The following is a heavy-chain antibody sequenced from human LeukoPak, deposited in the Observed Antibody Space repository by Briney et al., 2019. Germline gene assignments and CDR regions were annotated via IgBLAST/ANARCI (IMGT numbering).Heavy chain of an antibody. V-gene: IGHV6-1*01. CDR1: GDSLSSNSAT. Sequence: SQTLSLTCALSGDSLSSNSATWAWLRQSPSRGLEWLGRTYYRSKLFNDYAVSVKSRITINPDTSKNQFSLQLNSVTPEDTAVYYCARARNNWFDPWGQGTLVTVSS. J-gene: IGHJ5*02. CDR3: ARARNNWFDP. CDR2: TYYRSKLFN.